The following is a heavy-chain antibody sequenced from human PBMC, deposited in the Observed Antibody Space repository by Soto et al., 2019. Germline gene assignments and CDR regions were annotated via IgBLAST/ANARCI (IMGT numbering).Heavy chain of an antibody. CDR3: NGYGY. D-gene: IGHD5-12*01. V-gene: IGHV3-53*01. Sequence: PGGSLRLSCAVSGFTVTINYMSWVRQAPGKGLEWVSVIYSGGSTYYADSVKGRFTISRDNSKNTLYLQMNSLRGEDTAVYYCNGYGYWGQGTLVTVSS. CDR2: IYSGGST. J-gene: IGHJ4*02. CDR1: GFTVTINY.